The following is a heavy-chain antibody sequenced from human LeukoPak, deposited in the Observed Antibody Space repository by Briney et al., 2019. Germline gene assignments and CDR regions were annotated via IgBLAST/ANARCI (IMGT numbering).Heavy chain of an antibody. CDR1: GFTFSDYY. J-gene: IGHJ4*02. CDR3: ARDFMATRTFGY. D-gene: IGHD5-24*01. CDR2: ISSSGTTI. Sequence: GGSLRLSCAASGFTFSDYYMTWIRQAPGKGLEGVSYISSSGTTIYYADSVKGRFTISRDNAKNSLYLQMNSLRAEDTAVYYCARDFMATRTFGYWGQGTLVTVSS. V-gene: IGHV3-11*01.